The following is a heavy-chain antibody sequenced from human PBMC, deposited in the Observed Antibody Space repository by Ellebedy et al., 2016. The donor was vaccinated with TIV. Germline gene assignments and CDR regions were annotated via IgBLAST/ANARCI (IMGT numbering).Heavy chain of an antibody. V-gene: IGHV3-7*04. Sequence: PGGSLRLSCAASGFTFTTFWMSWVRQAPGKGLEWVGNINQDGSEKCYGDSVKGRFTISRDNAKNSVYLQMNSLRAEDTAVHYCARENWYNDYWGQGTLVTVSS. D-gene: IGHD1/OR15-1a*01. CDR2: INQDGSEK. CDR1: GFTFTTFW. J-gene: IGHJ4*02. CDR3: ARENWYNDY.